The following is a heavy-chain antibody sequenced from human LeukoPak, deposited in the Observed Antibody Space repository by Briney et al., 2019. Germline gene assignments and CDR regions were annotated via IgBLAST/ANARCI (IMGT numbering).Heavy chain of an antibody. J-gene: IGHJ5*02. CDR1: GFTFSSYS. CDR3: ARDGGIRIGILTGYSNWFDP. Sequence: DPGGSLRLSCAASGFTFSSYSMNWVRQAPGKGLEWVSYISSSSSTIYYADSVKGRFTISRDNAKNSLYLQMNSLRAEDTAVYYCARDGGIRIGILTGYSNWFDPWGQGTLVTVSS. CDR2: ISSSSSTI. D-gene: IGHD3-9*01. V-gene: IGHV3-48*01.